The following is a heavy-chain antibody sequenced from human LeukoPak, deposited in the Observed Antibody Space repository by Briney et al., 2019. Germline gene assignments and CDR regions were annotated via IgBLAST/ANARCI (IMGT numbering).Heavy chain of an antibody. CDR3: ARAGGGSYREFTYFDY. Sequence: GGSLRLSCAASGFTFSSYSMNWVRQAPGKGLEWVSYISSSSSTIYYADSVKGRFTISRDNAKNSLYLQMNSLRAEDTAVYYCARAGGGSYREFTYFDYWGQGTLVTVSS. V-gene: IGHV3-48*04. CDR2: ISSSSSTI. CDR1: GFTFSSYS. D-gene: IGHD3-16*02. J-gene: IGHJ4*02.